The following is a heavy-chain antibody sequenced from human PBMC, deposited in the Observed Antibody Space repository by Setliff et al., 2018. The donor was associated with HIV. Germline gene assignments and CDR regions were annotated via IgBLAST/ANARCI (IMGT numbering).Heavy chain of an antibody. J-gene: IGHJ6*03. V-gene: IGHV4-34*01. CDR3: ARVRRSIVVVPAALMDV. CDR2: INHSGST. D-gene: IGHD2-2*01. Sequence: SETLSLTCAVYGGSFSGYYWSWIRQPPGKGPEWIGEINHSGSTNYNPSLKSRVTISVDTSKNQFSLKLSSVTAADTAVYYCARVRRSIVVVPAALMDVWGKGTTVTVSS. CDR1: GGSFSGYY.